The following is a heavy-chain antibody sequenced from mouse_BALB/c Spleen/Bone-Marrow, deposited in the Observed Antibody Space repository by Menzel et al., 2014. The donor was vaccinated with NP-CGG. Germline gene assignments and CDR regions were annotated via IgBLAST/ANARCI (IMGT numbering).Heavy chain of an antibody. Sequence: EVKLVESGAELVKPGASVKLSCTASGFNIKDTYXHWVXQRPXXGLEWIGRIDXANGNTKYDPKFQGKATITADTSSNTAYLQLSSLTSEDTAVYYCANYYYGSSLFAYWGQGTLVTVSA. D-gene: IGHD1-1*01. J-gene: IGHJ3*01. CDR3: ANYYYGSSLFAY. CDR2: IDXANGNT. V-gene: IGHV14-3*02. CDR1: GFNIKDTY.